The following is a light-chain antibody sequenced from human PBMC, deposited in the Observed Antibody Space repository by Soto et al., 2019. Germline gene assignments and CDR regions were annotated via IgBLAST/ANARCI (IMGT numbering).Light chain of an antibody. V-gene: IGLV2-14*01. Sequence: QSALTQPASVSGSPGQSITISCTGTSSDVGGFNFVSWYQQHPGKAPQLIMYDVSNRPSGVSNRLSGSKSGNTASLTISGLQAEYEADYYCSSYRSSSTLGVFGTGTKLTVL. CDR1: SSDVGGFNF. J-gene: IGLJ1*01. CDR2: DVS. CDR3: SSYRSSSTLGV.